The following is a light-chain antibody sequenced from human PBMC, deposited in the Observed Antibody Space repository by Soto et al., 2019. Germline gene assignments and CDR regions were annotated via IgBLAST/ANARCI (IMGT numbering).Light chain of an antibody. V-gene: IGKV1-5*03. J-gene: IGKJ1*01. CDR3: QQYDSYAGWT. CDR1: QSIRSW. Sequence: DIQMTQSPSTLSASVGDRVTITCRASQSIRSWLAWYQQRPGKAPKLLLYKASSLESGVPSRFSGSGSGTEFTLTISGLQPDDFATYYCQQYDSYAGWTFGQGTKVEIK. CDR2: KAS.